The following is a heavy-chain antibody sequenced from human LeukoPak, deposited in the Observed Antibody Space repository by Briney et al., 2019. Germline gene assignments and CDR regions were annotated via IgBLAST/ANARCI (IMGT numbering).Heavy chain of an antibody. D-gene: IGHD7-27*01. CDR2: ITSDSNII. Sequence: GGSLRLSCAASGFAFSSYSMNWLPQAPGKGREWVSFITSDSNIIHYADSVKGRFTISRDNAKNSLFLQVNSLRDEDTAVYYCARVGTTGVNNWFDPWGQGTLVTVSS. CDR1: GFAFSSYS. CDR3: ARVGTTGVNNWFDP. V-gene: IGHV3-48*02. J-gene: IGHJ5*02.